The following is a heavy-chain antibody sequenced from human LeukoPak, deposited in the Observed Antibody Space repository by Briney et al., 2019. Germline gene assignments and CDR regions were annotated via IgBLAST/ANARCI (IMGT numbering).Heavy chain of an antibody. J-gene: IGHJ4*02. CDR3: ARGADYYDSSGYYYNYCDY. Sequence: PSETLSLTCGVYGGSFSGYFWSWIRQPPGKGLEWIGEINHSGGTKYNPSLKSRVTISVDTSKNQFSLKLSSVTAADTAVYYCARGADYYDSSGYYYNYCDYWGQGTLVTVSS. CDR2: INHSGGT. V-gene: IGHV4-34*01. D-gene: IGHD3-22*01. CDR1: GGSFSGYF.